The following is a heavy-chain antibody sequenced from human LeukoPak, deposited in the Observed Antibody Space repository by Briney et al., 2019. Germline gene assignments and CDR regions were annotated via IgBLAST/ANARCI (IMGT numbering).Heavy chain of an antibody. CDR2: ISYNGSNK. CDR3: AAVKTYYYDTSGYYFPLNAFDI. CDR1: GFTFSSYV. V-gene: IGHV3-30*14. Sequence: GRSLRLSCAASGFTFSSYVMHWVRQAPGKGLEWVAIISYNGSNKYYADSVKGRFTISRDISKSTLYLQMNNLRAEDTAVYYCAAVKTYYYDTSGYYFPLNAFDIWGQGTMVTVSS. D-gene: IGHD3-22*01. J-gene: IGHJ3*02.